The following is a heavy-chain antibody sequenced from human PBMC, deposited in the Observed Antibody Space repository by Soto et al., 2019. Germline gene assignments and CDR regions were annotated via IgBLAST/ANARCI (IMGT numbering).Heavy chain of an antibody. J-gene: IGHJ6*02. V-gene: IGHV5-51*01. CDR3: ARQDCSGGSCYSSRHYYYGMDV. D-gene: IGHD2-15*01. CDR1: GYSFTSYW. Sequence: GESLKISCNGSGYSFTSYWIAWVRQVPGKGLEWMGIIYPADSDVRHSPSFQGQVTISVDKSLSTAYLQWSSLKASDTAMYYCARQDCSGGSCYSSRHYYYGMDVWGQGTTVTVS. CDR2: IYPADSDV.